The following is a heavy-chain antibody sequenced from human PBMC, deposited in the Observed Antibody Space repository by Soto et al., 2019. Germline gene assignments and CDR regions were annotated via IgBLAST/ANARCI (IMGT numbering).Heavy chain of an antibody. CDR3: ARDNPRSSGWDV. J-gene: IGHJ6*02. V-gene: IGHV3-48*02. Sequence: EVQLVESGGGLVQPGGSLRLSCEASGFTLSSYSMNWARQAPGQGLEWVSYISSSSSTIYYADSVNGLFTISRDNAKNSLYLQMNSLRDEDTAVYYCARDNPRSSGWDVWGRGTTVTVSS. CDR1: GFTLSSYS. CDR2: ISSSSSTI.